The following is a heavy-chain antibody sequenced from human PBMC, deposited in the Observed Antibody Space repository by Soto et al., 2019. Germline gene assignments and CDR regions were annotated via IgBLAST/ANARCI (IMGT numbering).Heavy chain of an antibody. V-gene: IGHV3-30*04. CDR3: AKDRPGYCSDGLCYEHFHYGMDV. CDR2: ITFDEISQ. CDR1: GFSFNNYA. J-gene: IGHJ6*02. Sequence: QVQLMESGGGVVHPGTSLRLSCEVSGFSFNNYAMHWVRQAPGKGLEWVAAITFDEISQFYAGSVRGRFTISRDNSRNTLYLDMSSLRPEDTAVYFCAKDRPGYCSDGLCYEHFHYGMDVWGQGTTVTVTS. D-gene: IGHD2-15*01.